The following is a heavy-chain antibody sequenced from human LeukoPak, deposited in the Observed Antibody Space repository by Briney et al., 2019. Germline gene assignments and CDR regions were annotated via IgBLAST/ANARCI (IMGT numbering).Heavy chain of an antibody. D-gene: IGHD2-15*01. J-gene: IGHJ3*02. CDR3: AREGDIVVVVAATSDAFDI. CDR1: GDSVSSNTAA. CDR2: TYYRSKWYN. V-gene: IGHV6-1*01. Sequence: SQTLPVTRANSGDSVSSNTAAWNCIRQSPSRGLEWLGRTYYRSKWYNDYAVSVKSRLTINPVKSKNQCSLQLNSVTPEDTAVYYCAREGDIVVVVAATSDAFDIWG.